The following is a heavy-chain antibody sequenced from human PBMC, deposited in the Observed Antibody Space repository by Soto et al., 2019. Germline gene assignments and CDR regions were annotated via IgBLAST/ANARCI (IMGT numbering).Heavy chain of an antibody. CDR1: EFTFSNYA. CDR2: IIDSGGST. Sequence: GGSLRLSCAASEFTFSNYAMGWVRQAPGKGLEWVSDIIDSGGSTYYADSVKGRFTISRDNSKSTLYLQMNSLRAEDTALYYCAKGRSYYYYYGVDVWGQGTTVTVSS. CDR3: AKGRSYYYYYGVDV. J-gene: IGHJ6*02. V-gene: IGHV3-23*01.